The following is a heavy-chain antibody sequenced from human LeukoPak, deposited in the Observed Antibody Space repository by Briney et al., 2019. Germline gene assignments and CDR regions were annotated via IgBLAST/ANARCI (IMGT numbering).Heavy chain of an antibody. Sequence: GGSLRLSCAASGFTFINHRMNWVRQAPGKGLEWVSSISTSRSYIYYADSVKGRFTISRDNSKNTLYLQMNSLRAEDTAVYYCAKGAKRWLQSYYYYYMDVWGKGTTVTVSS. CDR1: GFTFINHR. J-gene: IGHJ6*03. D-gene: IGHD5-24*01. V-gene: IGHV3-21*04. CDR3: AKGAKRWLQSYYYYYMDV. CDR2: ISTSRSYI.